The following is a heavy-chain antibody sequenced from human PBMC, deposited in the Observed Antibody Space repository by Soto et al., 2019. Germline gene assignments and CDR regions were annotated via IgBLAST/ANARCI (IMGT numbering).Heavy chain of an antibody. CDR1: GYTFTSYV. D-gene: IGHD6-6*01. J-gene: IGHJ5*02. CDR2: ISAYNGNT. V-gene: IGHV1-18*01. CDR3: ARGRPRYSSSSGPFDP. Sequence: ASVKVSCKASGYTFTSYVSSWVRQAPGQGLEWMGWISAYNGNTNYAQKLQGRVTMTTDTSTSTAYMELRSLRSDDTAVYYCARGRPRYSSSSGPFDPWGQGTLVTVSS.